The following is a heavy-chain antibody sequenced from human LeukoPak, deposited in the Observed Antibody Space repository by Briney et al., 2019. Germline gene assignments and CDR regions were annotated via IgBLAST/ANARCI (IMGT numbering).Heavy chain of an antibody. CDR1: GGSISSYY. V-gene: IGHV4-59*12. Sequence: SETLSLTCTVSGGSISSYYWSWIRQPPGKGLEWIGYIYYSGSTNYNPSLKSRVTMSIDTSKNQLSLMLSSVTAADTAVYYCARISSVWLKDFYYYMDVWGKGTTVTVSS. D-gene: IGHD5-12*01. CDR2: IYYSGST. J-gene: IGHJ6*03. CDR3: ARISSVWLKDFYYYMDV.